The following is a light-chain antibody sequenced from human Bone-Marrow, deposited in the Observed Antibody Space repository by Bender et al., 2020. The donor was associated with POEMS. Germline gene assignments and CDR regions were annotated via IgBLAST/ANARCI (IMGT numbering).Light chain of an antibody. CDR3: SAWDDSLSGWV. CDR1: NIGSKS. J-gene: IGLJ3*02. CDR2: DD. Sequence: SYVLTQPPSVSVAPGQTARITCGGNNIGSKSVHWYQQKPGQAPVLVVYDDLLTPGVSDRFSASKSGTSASLAISELQSEDEALYYCSAWDDSLSGWVFGGGTKLTVL. V-gene: IGLV3-21*02.